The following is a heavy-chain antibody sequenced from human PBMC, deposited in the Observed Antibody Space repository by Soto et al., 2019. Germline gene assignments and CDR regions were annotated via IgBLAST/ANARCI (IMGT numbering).Heavy chain of an antibody. V-gene: IGHV4-31*03. J-gene: IGHJ6*02. Sequence: SETLSLTCTVSGGSISSGGYYWSWIRQHPGKGLEWIGYIYYSGSTYYNPSLKSRVTISVDTSKNQFSLKLSSVTAADTAVYYCASVQALYYDFWSGYRPYGMDVWGQGTTVIVSS. CDR2: IYYSGST. CDR3: ASVQALYYDFWSGYRPYGMDV. CDR1: GGSISSGGYY. D-gene: IGHD3-3*01.